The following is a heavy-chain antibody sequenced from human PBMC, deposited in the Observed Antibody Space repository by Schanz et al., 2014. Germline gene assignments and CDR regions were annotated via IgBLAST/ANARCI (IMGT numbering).Heavy chain of an antibody. CDR1: GFTFSSYG. CDR3: ARLDPYCRSGACSRAFDF. D-gene: IGHD2-21*02. V-gene: IGHV3-33*01. Sequence: QVQLVESGGGVVQPGRSLRLSCAASGFTFSSYGMHWVRQAPGKGLEWVAVIWYDGSNKYYADSVKGRFTISRDSSKNTLLLQMNSLRAEDTAVYYCARLDPYCRSGACSRAFDFWGQGTLVTVSS. CDR2: IWYDGSNK. J-gene: IGHJ4*02.